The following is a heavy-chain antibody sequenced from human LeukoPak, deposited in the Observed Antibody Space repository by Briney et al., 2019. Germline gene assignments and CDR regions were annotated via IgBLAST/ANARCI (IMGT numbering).Heavy chain of an antibody. J-gene: IGHJ4*02. CDR3: ARDYYDSSGLLDY. CDR1: GGSISSGDYY. Sequence: LQTLSLTCTVSGGSISSGDYYWSWIRQPPGKGLEWIGYIYYSGSTYYNPSLKSRVTISVDTSKNQFSLKLSSVTAADTAVYYCARDYYDSSGLLDYWGQGTLVTVSS. CDR2: IYYSGST. D-gene: IGHD3-22*01. V-gene: IGHV4-30-4*01.